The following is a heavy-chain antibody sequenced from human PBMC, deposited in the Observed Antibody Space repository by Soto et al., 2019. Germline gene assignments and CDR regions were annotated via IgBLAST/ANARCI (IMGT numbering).Heavy chain of an antibody. D-gene: IGHD3-3*01. CDR3: VRGVYYDFWSGFRMNN. CDR2: INHSGST. V-gene: IGHV4-34*01. CDR1: GGSFSGYY. J-gene: IGHJ4*02. Sequence: PSETLSLTCAVYGGSFSGYYCSWIRQPPGKGLEWIGEINHSGSTNYNPSLKSRVTISVDTSKNQFSPKLSTVTAADTALYYCVRGVYYDFWSGFRMNNWGQRTLVTVSS.